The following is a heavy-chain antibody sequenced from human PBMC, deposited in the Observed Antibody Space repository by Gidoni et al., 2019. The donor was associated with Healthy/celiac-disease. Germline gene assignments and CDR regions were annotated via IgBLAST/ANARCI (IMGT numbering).Heavy chain of an antibody. J-gene: IGHJ4*02. V-gene: IGHV1-3*01. CDR3: ARVNYYDSRSYGY. CDR1: GYPFTSYA. D-gene: IGHD3-22*01. CDR2: INAGNGNT. Sequence: QVQLVQSGAEVKKPGASVKVSCKASGYPFTSYAMHWVRQAPGQRLEWMGWINAGNGNTKYSQKFQGRVTITRDTAASTAYMELSSLRSEDTAVYYCARVNYYDSRSYGYWGQGTLVTVSS.